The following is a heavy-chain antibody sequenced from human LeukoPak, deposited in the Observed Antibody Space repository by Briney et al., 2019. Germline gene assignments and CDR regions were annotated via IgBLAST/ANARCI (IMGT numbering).Heavy chain of an antibody. CDR3: ARDRRRIAAAGTGADFDY. D-gene: IGHD6-13*01. V-gene: IGHV1-18*01. CDR2: ISAYNGNT. CDR1: GYTFTSYG. J-gene: IGHJ4*02. Sequence: GASVTVSCTASGYTFTSYGISWVRQAPGQGLEWMGWISAYNGNTNYAQKLQGRVTMTTDTSTSTAYMELRSLRSDDTAVYYCARDRRRIAAAGTGADFDYWGQGTLVTVSS.